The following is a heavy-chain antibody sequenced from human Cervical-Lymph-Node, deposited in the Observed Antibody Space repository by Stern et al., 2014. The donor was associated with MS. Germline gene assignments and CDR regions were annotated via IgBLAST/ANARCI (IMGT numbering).Heavy chain of an antibody. J-gene: IGHJ5*01. CDR3: ARDVGMDS. D-gene: IGHD6-13*01. CDR1: GVYITSSY. CDR2: IYYSGGA. Sequence: QLQLQESGPGLVKPSETLSLTCSVSGVYITSSYWTWIRQPPGKGLEWIGYIYYSGGATYNPSLKSRVTMSVDTSKSQFSLKLSSVTAADTAVYYCARDVGMDSWGQGTLVTVSS. V-gene: IGHV4-59*01.